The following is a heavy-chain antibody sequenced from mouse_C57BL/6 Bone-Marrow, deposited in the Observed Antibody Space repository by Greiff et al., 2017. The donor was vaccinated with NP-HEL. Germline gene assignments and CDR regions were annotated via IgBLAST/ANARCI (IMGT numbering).Heavy chain of an antibody. CDR2: IRNKANGYTT. CDR1: GFTFTDYY. J-gene: IGHJ1*03. D-gene: IGHD1-1*01. Sequence: EVKVVESGGGLVQPGGSLSLSCAASGFTFTDYYMSWVRQPPGKALEWLGFIRNKANGYTTEYSASVKGRFTISRDNSQSILYLQMNALRAEDSATYYCASPHYYGSSFYWYFDVWGTGTTVTVSS. V-gene: IGHV7-3*01. CDR3: ASPHYYGSSFYWYFDV.